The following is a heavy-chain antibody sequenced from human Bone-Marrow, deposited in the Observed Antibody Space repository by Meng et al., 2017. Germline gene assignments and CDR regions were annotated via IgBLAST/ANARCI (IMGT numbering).Heavy chain of an antibody. J-gene: IGHJ5*02. V-gene: IGHV4-31*03. CDR3: ARYVFDSSSLYSNWFDP. Sequence: QVQLQESGPGLVKPSQTLSLTCTVSGGSISSGTYYWGWIRQHPGKGLEWIAYIHYSGSTYYSPSLKSRVTISVDKSKNQLSLKLSSMTAADTAVYYCARYVFDSSSLYSNWFDPWGQGTLVTVSS. CDR2: IHYSGST. D-gene: IGHD3-22*01. CDR1: GGSISSGTYY.